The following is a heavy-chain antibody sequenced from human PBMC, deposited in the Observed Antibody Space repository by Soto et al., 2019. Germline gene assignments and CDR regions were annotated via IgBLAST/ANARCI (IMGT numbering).Heavy chain of an antibody. D-gene: IGHD3-22*01. CDR1: GFTFSSYA. J-gene: IGHJ4*02. CDR2: ISGSGGST. V-gene: IGHV3-23*01. CDR3: AKDKRRDCYDSSGYFRGAFDY. Sequence: PGGSLRLSCAASGFTFSSYAMSWVRQAPGKGLEWVSAISGSGGSTYYADSVKGRFTISRDNSKNTLYLQMNSLRAEDTAVYYCAKDKRRDCYDSSGYFRGAFDYWGQGTLVTVSS.